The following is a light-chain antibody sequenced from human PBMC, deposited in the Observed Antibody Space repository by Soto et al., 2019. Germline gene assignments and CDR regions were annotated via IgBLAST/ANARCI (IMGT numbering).Light chain of an antibody. CDR2: AAS. V-gene: IGKV1-27*01. CDR3: QKYGGAPYT. CDR1: QDIRDY. J-gene: IGKJ3*01. Sequence: DIQMTQSPSSLSASVGDRDTITCRASQDIRDYLVWYQQRPGKVPSLLIYAASTLQSGVPSRFSGSGFGTDFTLTISSLQSEDVATYYCQKYGGAPYTFGPGTKVDLK.